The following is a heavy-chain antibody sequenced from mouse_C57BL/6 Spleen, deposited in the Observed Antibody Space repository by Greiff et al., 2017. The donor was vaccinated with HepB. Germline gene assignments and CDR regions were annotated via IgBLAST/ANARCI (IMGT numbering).Heavy chain of an antibody. D-gene: IGHD1-1*01. CDR3: ARSYYGSRFAY. CDR2: ISYDGSN. V-gene: IGHV3-6*01. CDR1: GYSITSGYY. J-gene: IGHJ3*01. Sequence: EVQVVESGPGLVKPSQSLSLTCSVTGYSITSGYYWNWIRQFPGNKLEWMGYISYDGSNNYNPSLKNRISITRDTSKNQFFLKLNSVTTEDTATYYCARSYYGSRFAYWGQGTLVTVSA.